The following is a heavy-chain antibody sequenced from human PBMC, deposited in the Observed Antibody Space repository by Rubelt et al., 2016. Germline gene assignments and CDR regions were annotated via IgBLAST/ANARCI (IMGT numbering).Heavy chain of an antibody. CDR2: FDPEDGET. Sequence: QVQLVQSGAEVKKPGASVKVSCKVSGYTLTELSMHWVRQAPGKGLEWMGGFDPEDGETSDGQKFQGRVTMTEDTSTDTAYMELGSLRSEDTAVYYCATAYYYDRAFDIWGQGTMVTVSS. CDR1: GYTLTELS. D-gene: IGHD3-22*01. CDR3: ATAYYYDRAFDI. J-gene: IGHJ3*02. V-gene: IGHV1-24*01.